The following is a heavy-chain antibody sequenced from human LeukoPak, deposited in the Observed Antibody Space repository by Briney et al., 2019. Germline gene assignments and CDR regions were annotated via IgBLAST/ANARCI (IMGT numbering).Heavy chain of an antibody. J-gene: IGHJ3*02. D-gene: IGHD5-12*01. CDR3: ARRVVATTYDAFDI. CDR1: GFTFSSYA. V-gene: IGHV3-30-3*01. Sequence: GGSLRLSCAASGFTFSSYAMHWVRQAPGKGLEWVAVISYDGSNKYYADSVKGRFTISRDNSKNTLYLQMNSLRAEDTAVYYCARRVVATTYDAFDIWGQGTMVTVSS. CDR2: ISYDGSNK.